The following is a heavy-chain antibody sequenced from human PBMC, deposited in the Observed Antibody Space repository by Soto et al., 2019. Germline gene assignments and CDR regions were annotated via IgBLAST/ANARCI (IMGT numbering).Heavy chain of an antibody. CDR2: ISGSGGST. Sequence: GGSLRLSCAASGITLSNYGMHWVRQAPGKGLEWVSAISGSGGSTYYADSVKGRFTISRDNSKNTLYLQMNSLRAEDTAVYYCAKDPQQPPSDYGMDVWGQGTTVTVSS. D-gene: IGHD6-13*01. CDR3: AKDPQQPPSDYGMDV. CDR1: GITLSNYG. V-gene: IGHV3-23*01. J-gene: IGHJ6*02.